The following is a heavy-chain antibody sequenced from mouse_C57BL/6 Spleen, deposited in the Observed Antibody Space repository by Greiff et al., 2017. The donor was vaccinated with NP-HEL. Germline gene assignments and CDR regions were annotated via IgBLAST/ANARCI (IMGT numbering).Heavy chain of an antibody. Sequence: QVQLKQSGAELAKPGASVKLSCKASGYTFTSYWMHWVKQRPGQGLEWIGYINPSSGYTKYNQKFKDKATLTADKSSSTAYMQLSSLTYEDSAVYYCAFYGSSYERYFDVWGTGTTVTVSS. CDR3: AFYGSSYERYFDV. V-gene: IGHV1-7*01. D-gene: IGHD1-1*01. J-gene: IGHJ1*03. CDR2: INPSSGYT. CDR1: GYTFTSYW.